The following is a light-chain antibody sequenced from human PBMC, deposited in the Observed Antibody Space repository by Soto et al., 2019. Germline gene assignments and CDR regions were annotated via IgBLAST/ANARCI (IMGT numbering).Light chain of an antibody. Sequence: EIVLTQSPGTLSLSPGERATLSCGASQSVSSSYLAWYQQKPGQTPRLLIYGASGRATGIPDRFSGSGSGTDFTLTISRLEPEDFAVYYCQLYGSSPPVTFGQGTRLEI. CDR1: QSVSSSY. V-gene: IGKV3-20*01. J-gene: IGKJ5*01. CDR3: QLYGSSPPVT. CDR2: GAS.